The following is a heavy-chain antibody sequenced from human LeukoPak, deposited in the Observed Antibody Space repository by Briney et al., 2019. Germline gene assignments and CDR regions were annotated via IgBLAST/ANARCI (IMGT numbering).Heavy chain of an antibody. V-gene: IGHV3-30-3*02. CDR1: GFTFSSYA. CDR3: ARPLGEYSSSAYYMDV. D-gene: IGHD6-6*01. Sequence: GGSLRLSCAASGFTFSSYAMHWVRQAPGKGLEWVAVISYDGSNKYYADSVKGRFTISRDNSKNTLYLQMNSLRAEDTAVYYCARPLGEYSSSAYYMDVWGKGTTVTVSS. J-gene: IGHJ6*03. CDR2: ISYDGSNK.